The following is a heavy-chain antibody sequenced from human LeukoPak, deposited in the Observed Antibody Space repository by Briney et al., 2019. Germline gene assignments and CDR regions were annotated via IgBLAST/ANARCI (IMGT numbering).Heavy chain of an antibody. V-gene: IGHV3-23*01. CDR2: ISGNGGST. CDR1: GFTFSTYA. Sequence: GGSLRLSCAASGFTFSTYAMNWVRQAPGKGLEWVSGISGNGGSTHYADSVNGRFTISRDNSKNTFYLQMDSLRADDTAVYSCAKGSGSGWYGWFAPWGQGTLVTVSS. J-gene: IGHJ5*02. CDR3: AKGSGSGWYGWFAP. D-gene: IGHD6-19*01.